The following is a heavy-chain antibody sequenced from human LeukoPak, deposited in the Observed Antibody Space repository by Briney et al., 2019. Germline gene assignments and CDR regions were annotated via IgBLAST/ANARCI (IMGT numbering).Heavy chain of an antibody. Sequence: GGSLRLSCAASGFTFSDYTMNWVHLAPGKGLEWVASISGSSNYIYYADSVKGRFTISRGNAKNSLYLQMNSLRVEDTAVYYCARDESGDNDAFDIWGQGTMVTVSS. CDR3: ARDESGDNDAFDI. D-gene: IGHD2-21*01. J-gene: IGHJ3*02. CDR1: GFTFSDYT. CDR2: ISGSSNYI. V-gene: IGHV3-21*01.